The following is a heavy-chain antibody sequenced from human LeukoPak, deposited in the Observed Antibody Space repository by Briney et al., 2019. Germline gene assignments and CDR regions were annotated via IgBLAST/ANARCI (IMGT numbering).Heavy chain of an antibody. V-gene: IGHV4-59*01. D-gene: IGHD5-18*01. J-gene: IGHJ6*03. Sequence: PSETLSLTCTVSGGSISSYYWSWIRQPPGKGLEWIGYIYYSGSTNYNPSLKSRVTISVDTSKNQFSLKLSSVTAADTAVYYCARDAGYSYGYAYYMDVWGKGTTVTVSS. CDR1: GGSISSYY. CDR2: IYYSGST. CDR3: ARDAGYSYGYAYYMDV.